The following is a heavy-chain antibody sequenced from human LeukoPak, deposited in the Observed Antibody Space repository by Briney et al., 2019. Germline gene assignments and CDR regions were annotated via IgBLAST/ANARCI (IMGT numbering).Heavy chain of an antibody. Sequence: SETLSLTCTVSGGSISSYYWSWIRQPPGKGLEWIGYIYYVGSTNYNPSLKRRATISVDTSKNQFSMNLSSVTAADTAVYYCARLLYYYDSSGYYGEFDYWGQGTLVTVSS. CDR3: ARLLYYYDSSGYYGEFDY. J-gene: IGHJ4*02. D-gene: IGHD3-22*01. CDR2: IYYVGST. V-gene: IGHV4-59*01. CDR1: GGSISSYY.